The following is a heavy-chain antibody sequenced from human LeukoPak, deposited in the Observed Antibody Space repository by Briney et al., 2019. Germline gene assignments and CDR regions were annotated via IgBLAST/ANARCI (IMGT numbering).Heavy chain of an antibody. J-gene: IGHJ4*02. Sequence: GGSLRLSCTASGITFGDYGVSWFRQAGGEGMEWKGFISSKIYSGTTEDAASVRGRFTLSRDDSKNTVYLEMNTLRAEDTAVYYCSTDYWRLGFDFWGQGTLVIVSS. CDR1: GITFGDYG. D-gene: IGHD1-1*01. V-gene: IGHV3-49*03. CDR3: STDYWRLGFDF. CDR2: ISSKIYSGTT.